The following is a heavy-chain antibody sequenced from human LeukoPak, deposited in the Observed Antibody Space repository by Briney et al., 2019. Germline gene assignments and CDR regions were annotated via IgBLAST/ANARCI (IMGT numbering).Heavy chain of an antibody. J-gene: IGHJ4*02. D-gene: IGHD2-8*01. CDR3: ARVRLGYCTNGVCYSDYFDY. CDR1: GYTLTELS. V-gene: IGHV1-24*01. Sequence: GASVKVSCKVSGYTLTELSMHWVRQAPGKGLEWMGGFDPEDGETIYAQKFQGRVTMTEDTSTDTAYMELSSVRSEDTAVYYCARVRLGYCTNGVCYSDYFDYWGQGTLVTVSS. CDR2: FDPEDGET.